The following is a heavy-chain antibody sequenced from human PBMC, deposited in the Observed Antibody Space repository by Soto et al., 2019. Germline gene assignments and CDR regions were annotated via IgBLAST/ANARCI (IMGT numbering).Heavy chain of an antibody. V-gene: IGHV4-59*01. Sequence: QVQLQESGPGLVKPSETLSLTCTVSGGSISSYYWSWIRQPPGKGLEWIGYIYYSRSTNYNPSLKSRVTISVDTSKNQFSLKLSSVTAADTAVYYCARALGGAAGTFFQHWGQGTLVTVSS. CDR1: GGSISSYY. CDR3: ARALGGAAGTFFQH. CDR2: IYYSRST. J-gene: IGHJ1*01. D-gene: IGHD6-13*01.